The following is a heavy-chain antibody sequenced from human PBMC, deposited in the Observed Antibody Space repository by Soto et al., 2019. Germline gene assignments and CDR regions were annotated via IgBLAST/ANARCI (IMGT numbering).Heavy chain of an antibody. J-gene: IGHJ4*02. D-gene: IGHD3-22*01. CDR1: GDSISSGYY. V-gene: IGHV4-38-2*01. CDR3: ARTNYYDSSGYYY. Sequence: SETLSLTCVVPGDSISSGYYWAWIRQPPGKGLEWIGSIYHSGTTYYKSSLKSRVTISVDTSRNQFSLKLTSVTAADSAVYYCARTNYYDSSGYYYWGQGTLVTVSS. CDR2: IYHSGTT.